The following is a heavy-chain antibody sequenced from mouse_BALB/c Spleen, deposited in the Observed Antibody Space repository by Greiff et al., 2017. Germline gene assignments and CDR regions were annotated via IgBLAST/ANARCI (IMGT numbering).Heavy chain of an antibody. CDR1: GFNIKDYY. CDR2: IDPENGNT. J-gene: IGHJ2*01. CDR3: ARYDYERAHFDY. Sequence: EVKLQESGAELVRPGALVKLSCKASGFNIKDYYMHWVKQRPEQGLEWIGWIDPENGNTIYDPKFQGKASITADTSSNTAYLQLSSLTSEDTAVYYCARYDYERAHFDYWGQGTTLTVSS. D-gene: IGHD2-4*01. V-gene: IGHV14-1*02.